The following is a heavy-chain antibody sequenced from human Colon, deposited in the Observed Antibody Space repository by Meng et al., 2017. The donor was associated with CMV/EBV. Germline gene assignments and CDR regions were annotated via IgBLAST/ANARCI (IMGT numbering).Heavy chain of an antibody. CDR1: GYTFTSYY. D-gene: IGHD2-2*01. V-gene: IGHV1-46*01. J-gene: IGHJ4*02. Sequence: ASVKVSCKASGYTFTSYYMHWVRQAPGQGLEWMGIINPSGGSTSYAQKFQGRVTMTRDTSISTAYMELSRLRSDDTAVYYCARDEYQLPPYEGADYWGQGTLVTVSS. CDR3: ARDEYQLPPYEGADY. CDR2: INPSGGST.